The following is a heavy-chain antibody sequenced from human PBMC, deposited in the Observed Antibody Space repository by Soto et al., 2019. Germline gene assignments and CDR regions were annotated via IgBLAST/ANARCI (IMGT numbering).Heavy chain of an antibody. CDR1: GGTFSSYA. CDR3: ARDILTGTNGGMDV. Sequence: ASVKVSCKASGGTFSSYAISWVRQAPGQGLEWMGGIIPIFGTANYAQKFQGRVTITADESTSTAYMELSSLRSEDTAVYYCARDILTGTNGGMDVWGQGTTVTVSS. CDR2: IIPIFGTA. V-gene: IGHV1-69*13. D-gene: IGHD3-9*01. J-gene: IGHJ6*02.